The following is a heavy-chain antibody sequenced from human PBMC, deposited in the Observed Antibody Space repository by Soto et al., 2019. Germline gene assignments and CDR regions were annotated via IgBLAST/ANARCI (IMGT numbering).Heavy chain of an antibody. Sequence: GASVKVSCKASGYTFTGYYMHWVRQAPGQGLEWMGWINPNSGGTNYAQKFQGWVTMTRDTSISTAYMELSRLRSDDTAVYYCARDLKLRYFDWSIPAYYYYGMDAWGQGTTVTVSS. CDR1: GYTFTGYY. CDR3: ARDLKLRYFDWSIPAYYYYGMDA. D-gene: IGHD3-9*01. CDR2: INPNSGGT. V-gene: IGHV1-2*04. J-gene: IGHJ6*02.